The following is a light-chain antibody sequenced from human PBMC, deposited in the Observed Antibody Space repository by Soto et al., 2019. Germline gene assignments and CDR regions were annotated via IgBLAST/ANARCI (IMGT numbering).Light chain of an antibody. CDR3: KQSYMYSYT. V-gene: IGKV1-5*01. CDR1: QSISTY. J-gene: IGKJ2*01. Sequence: DIQMTQPSTLSASVGDRVTLHCRASQSISTYLAWYQQKPGKAPKVLIYHASNLESGVTSRFSGGGSGTEFTLTISSLQPDDFATYYCKQSYMYSYTFGQATKLDIK. CDR2: HAS.